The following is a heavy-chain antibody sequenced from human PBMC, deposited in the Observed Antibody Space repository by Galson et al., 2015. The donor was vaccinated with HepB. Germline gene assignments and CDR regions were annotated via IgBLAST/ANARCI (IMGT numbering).Heavy chain of an antibody. CDR2: ISYDGSNK. D-gene: IGHD6-19*01. CDR3: AKEGQWLVYYPLYYFDY. J-gene: IGHJ4*02. V-gene: IGHV3-30*18. Sequence: SLRLSCAASGFTFSSYGMHWVRQAPGKGLEWVAVISYDGSNKYYADSVKGRFTISRDNSKNTLYLQMNSLRAEDTAVYYCAKEGQWLVYYPLYYFDYWGQGTLVTVSS. CDR1: GFTFSSYG.